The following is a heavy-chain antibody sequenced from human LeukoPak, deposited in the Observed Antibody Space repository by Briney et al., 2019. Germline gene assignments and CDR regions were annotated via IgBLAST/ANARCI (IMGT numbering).Heavy chain of an antibody. V-gene: IGHV4-39*01. J-gene: IGHJ2*01. D-gene: IGHD6-13*01. CDR1: GGSISSSSYY. Sequence: ETLSLTCTVSGGSISSSSYYWGWIRQPPGKGLEGIGSIYYSGSTYYNPSLKSRVTISVDTSKNQFSLKLSSVTAADTAVYYCARHGTGYISSWYGWYFDLWGRGTLVTVSS. CDR3: ARHGTGYISSWYGWYFDL. CDR2: IYYSGST.